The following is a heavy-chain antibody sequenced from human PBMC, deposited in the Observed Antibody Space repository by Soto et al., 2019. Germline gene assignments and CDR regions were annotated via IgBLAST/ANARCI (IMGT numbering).Heavy chain of an antibody. V-gene: IGHV3-48*02. D-gene: IGHD2-15*01. Sequence: GGSLRLSCAASGFTFRSYSMNWVRQAPGKGLEWVSYISSSNRTINYADSVKGRFIISRDNAKNPLYLQMHSLRDEDTAVYYCAREGWPLLQTGMDVWGQGTTVTVSS. CDR2: ISSSNRTI. CDR3: AREGWPLLQTGMDV. J-gene: IGHJ6*02. CDR1: GFTFRSYS.